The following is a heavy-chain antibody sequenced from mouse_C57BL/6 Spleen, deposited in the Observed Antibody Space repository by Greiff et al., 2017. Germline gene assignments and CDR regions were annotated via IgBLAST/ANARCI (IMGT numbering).Heavy chain of an antibody. CDR1: GYTFTSYW. V-gene: IGHV1-69*01. CDR3: ARSHDAMDY. CDR2: IDPSDSYT. J-gene: IGHJ4*01. Sequence: QVQLQQSGAELVMPGASVKLSCKASGYTFTSYWMHWVKQRPGQGLEWIGEIDPSDSYTNYNQKFKGKSTLTVDKSSSTAYMQLSSLTSEDSAVYYCARSHDAMDYWGQGTSVTVSS.